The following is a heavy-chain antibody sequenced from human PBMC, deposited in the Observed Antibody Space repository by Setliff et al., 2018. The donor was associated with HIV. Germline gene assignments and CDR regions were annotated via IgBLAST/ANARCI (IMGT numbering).Heavy chain of an antibody. J-gene: IGHJ3*02. CDR1: GGSISTNEHY. CDR3: ARGQGCGGGCHYAFEM. D-gene: IGHD2-21*02. Sequence: SESLSLTCTVSGGSISTNEHYWSWIRQPAGKELQWIGHISASGGTKYSSSLKSRVTMSVDTSKNQFSLKLTSVTAADTAVYYCARGQGCGGGCHYAFEMWGQGTMVTVSS. CDR2: ISASGGT. V-gene: IGHV4-61*09.